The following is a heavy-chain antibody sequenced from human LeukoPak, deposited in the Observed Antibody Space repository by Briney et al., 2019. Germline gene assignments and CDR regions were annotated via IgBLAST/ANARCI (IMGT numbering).Heavy chain of an antibody. Sequence: ASVTVSCKASGGTFSSYAISWVRQAPGPGLEWMGGISPNFGTANYAQKFQGRVTITAVESTSTAYMELSSLRSEDTAVYYCARKGYCSSTSCYYYGMDVWGQGTTVTVSS. J-gene: IGHJ6*02. V-gene: IGHV1-69*01. D-gene: IGHD2-2*01. CDR2: ISPNFGTA. CDR1: GGTFSSYA. CDR3: ARKGYCSSTSCYYYGMDV.